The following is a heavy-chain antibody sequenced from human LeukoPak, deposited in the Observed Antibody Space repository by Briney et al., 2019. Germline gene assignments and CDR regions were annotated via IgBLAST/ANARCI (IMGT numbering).Heavy chain of an antibody. CDR2: ITSSNSYI. CDR3: AKMSGRILLWFGELKSPFDY. V-gene: IGHV3-21*04. CDR1: GFTFTSYN. D-gene: IGHD3-10*01. Sequence: GGSLRLSCAASGFTFTSYNMNWVRQAPGKGLEWVSSITSSNSYIYYADSVKGRFTISRDNAKNSLYLQMNSLRAEDTAVYYCAKMSGRILLWFGELKSPFDYWGQGTLVTVSS. J-gene: IGHJ4*02.